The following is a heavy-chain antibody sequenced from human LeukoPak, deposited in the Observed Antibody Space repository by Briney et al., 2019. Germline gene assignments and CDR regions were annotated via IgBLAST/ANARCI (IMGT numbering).Heavy chain of an antibody. Sequence: ASVKVSCKASGYTFISYYMHWVRQAPGQGLEWMGIINPSGGSTNFAQKFQGRVTMTRDTSTSTVYMELSSLRSEDTAVYYCARAEVIVGTTGFDYWGQGTLVTVSS. J-gene: IGHJ4*02. D-gene: IGHD1-26*01. V-gene: IGHV1-46*01. CDR1: GYTFISYY. CDR3: ARAEVIVGTTGFDY. CDR2: INPSGGST.